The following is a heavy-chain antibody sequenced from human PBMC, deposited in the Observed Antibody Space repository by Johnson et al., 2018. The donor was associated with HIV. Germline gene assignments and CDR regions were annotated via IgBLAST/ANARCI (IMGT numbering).Heavy chain of an antibody. CDR3: ARDKGSWFDDAFDI. J-gene: IGHJ3*02. CDR2: ISYDGSNK. Sequence: QVQLVESGGGLVQPGRSLRLSCTASGFTFSNSAIHWVRQAPGQGLEWVTVISYDGSNKYYADSVKGRFTISRDNSKNTLYLQMNSLKVEDTAVYYCARDKGSWFDDAFDIWGQGTMVTVSS. V-gene: IGHV3-30*04. D-gene: IGHD6-13*01. CDR1: GFTFSNSA.